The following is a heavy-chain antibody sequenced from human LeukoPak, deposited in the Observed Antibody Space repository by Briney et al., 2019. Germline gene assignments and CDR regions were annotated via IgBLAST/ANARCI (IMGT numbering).Heavy chain of an antibody. Sequence: GGSLRLSCAASGFTFSNAWMSWVRQAPGKGLEWVGRIKSKTDGGTTDYAAPVKGRFTISRDDSKNTLYLQMNSLKTEDTAVYYCTTLVVVITGGDYSGQGTLVTVSS. D-gene: IGHD3-22*01. J-gene: IGHJ4*02. V-gene: IGHV3-15*01. CDR1: GFTFSNAW. CDR3: TTLVVVITGGDY. CDR2: IKSKTDGGTT.